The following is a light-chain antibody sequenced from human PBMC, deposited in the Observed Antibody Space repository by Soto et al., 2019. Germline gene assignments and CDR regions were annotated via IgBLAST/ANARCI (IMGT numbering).Light chain of an antibody. CDR2: GAS. J-gene: IGKJ1*01. Sequence: IVLTHSPGTLSLSPWEAATLSCRASQRVISSYLAWFQQRPGRAPRLLIYGASKRATGIPDRFTGSGSGTDFALTISRLEPEDFAVYYCQQYVTYPWTFGQGTKVEIK. CDR1: QRVISSY. V-gene: IGKV3-20*01. CDR3: QQYVTYPWT.